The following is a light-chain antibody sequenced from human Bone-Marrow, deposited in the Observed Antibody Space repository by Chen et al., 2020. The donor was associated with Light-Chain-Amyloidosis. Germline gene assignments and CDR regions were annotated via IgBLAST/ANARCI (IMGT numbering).Light chain of an antibody. J-gene: IGLJ3*02. CDR1: SSDGGGYNY. V-gene: IGLV2-11*01. CDR2: DVS. CDR3: CSYAGSYTFGV. Sequence: QSALTQPRSVSGSPGQSVTISCTGTSSDGGGYNYVSWDQQHPGKAPKLMIYDVSKRPSRVPDRFSGSKSGNTASLTISGLQAEDEADYYCCSYAGSYTFGVFGGGTKLTVL.